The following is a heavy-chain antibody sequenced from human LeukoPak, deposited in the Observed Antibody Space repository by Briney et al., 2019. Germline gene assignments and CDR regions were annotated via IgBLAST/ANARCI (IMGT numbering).Heavy chain of an antibody. CDR2: INPNSGGT. J-gene: IGHJ4*02. D-gene: IGHD3-9*01. CDR1: GYTFTGHY. V-gene: IGHV1-2*02. CDR3: ARVAGLRYFDWLFDLGY. Sequence: GASVKVSCKASGYTFTGHYMHWVRQAPGQGLEWMGWINPNSGGTNYAQKFQGRVTMTRDTSISTAYMELSRLRSDDTAVYYCARVAGLRYFDWLFDLGYWGQGTLVTVSS.